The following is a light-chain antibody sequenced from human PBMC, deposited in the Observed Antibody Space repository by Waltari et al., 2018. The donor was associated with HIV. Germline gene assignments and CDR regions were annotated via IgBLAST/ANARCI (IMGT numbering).Light chain of an antibody. V-gene: IGLV2-23*02. Sequence: QSALTQPASVSGSPGQSITISCTGTSSDVGGYNLVSWYQQHPGKAPKLMICEVSKRPSGVSKRFSGSKSGNTASLTISGLQAEDEADYYCCAYAGSTTYVIFGGGTKLTVL. CDR1: SSDVGGYNL. J-gene: IGLJ2*01. CDR2: EVS. CDR3: CAYAGSTTYVI.